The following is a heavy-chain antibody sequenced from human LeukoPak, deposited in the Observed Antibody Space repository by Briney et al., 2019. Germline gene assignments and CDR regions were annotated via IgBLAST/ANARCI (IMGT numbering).Heavy chain of an antibody. V-gene: IGHV4-34*01. D-gene: IGHD2-8*01. J-gene: IGHJ3*02. CDR2: INHSGST. CDR3: ARGDIVLMVYPDPTAGDAFDI. CDR1: GGSFSGYY. Sequence: SETLSLTCAVYGGSFSGYYWSWIRQPPGKGLEWIGEINHSGSTNYNPSLKSRVTISVDTSKNQFSLKLSSVTAADTAVYYCARGDIVLMVYPDPTAGDAFDIWGQGTMVTVSS.